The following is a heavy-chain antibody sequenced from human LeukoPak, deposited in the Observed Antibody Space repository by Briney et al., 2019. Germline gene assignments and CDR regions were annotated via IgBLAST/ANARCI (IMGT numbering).Heavy chain of an antibody. CDR3: ARGAGSRVLILEWLPLGMDV. Sequence: ASVKVSCKASGYTFTSYYMHWVRQDPGQGLEWMGIINPIGGSTSYAQKFQGRVTMTRDTSTSTVYMELSSLRSEDTAVYYCARGAGSRVLILEWLPLGMDVWGQGTTVTVSS. CDR2: INPIGGST. V-gene: IGHV1-46*01. J-gene: IGHJ6*02. D-gene: IGHD3-3*01. CDR1: GYTFTSYY.